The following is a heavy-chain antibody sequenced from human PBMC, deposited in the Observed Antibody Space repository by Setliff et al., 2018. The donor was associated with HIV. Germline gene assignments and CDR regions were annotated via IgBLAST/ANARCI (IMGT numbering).Heavy chain of an antibody. CDR3: ARQPYYDDDGTNLPSEWRVLG. V-gene: IGHV1-8*01. CDR1: GYTFLNYD. CDR2: LTPHSGDT. D-gene: IGHD3-16*01. J-gene: IGHJ4*02. Sequence: ASVKVSCKASGYTFLNYDINWLRQAPGQGLEWMGRLTPHSGDTISADRLQGRLVMTTNTSTTTAFMELSSLRSDDTALYYCARQPYYDDDGTNLPSEWRVLGWGQGTLVTVSS.